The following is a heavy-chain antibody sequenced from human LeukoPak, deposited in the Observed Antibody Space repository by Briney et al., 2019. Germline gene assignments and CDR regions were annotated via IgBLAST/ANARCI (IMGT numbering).Heavy chain of an antibody. V-gene: IGHV3-74*01. Sequence: PGGSLRLSCSASGFTFSSYWMHWVRQAPGKGLVWVSRINSDGSSTSYADSVKGRFTISRDNAKNTLYLQMNSLRAEDTAVYYCARVTYYYDSSGYPPDYWGQGTLVTVSS. J-gene: IGHJ4*02. CDR2: INSDGSST. D-gene: IGHD3-22*01. CDR1: GFTFSSYW. CDR3: ARVTYYYDSSGYPPDY.